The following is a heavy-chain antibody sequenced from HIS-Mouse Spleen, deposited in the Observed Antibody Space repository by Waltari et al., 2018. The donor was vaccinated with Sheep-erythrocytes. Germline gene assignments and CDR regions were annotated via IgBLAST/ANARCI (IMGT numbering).Heavy chain of an antibody. CDR2: ISYDGSNK. CDR3: ARGAFDI. V-gene: IGHV3-30-3*01. Sequence: QVQLVESGGGVVQAGGLLTLSRAPPGITFSSYAMHWVRQAPGKGLEWVAVISYDGSNKYYADSVKGRFTISRDNSKNTLYLQMNSLRAEDTAVYYCARGAFDIWGQGTMVTVSS. CDR1: GITFSSYA. J-gene: IGHJ3*02.